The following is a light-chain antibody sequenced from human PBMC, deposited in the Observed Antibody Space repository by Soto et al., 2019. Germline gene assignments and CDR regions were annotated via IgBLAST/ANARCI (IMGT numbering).Light chain of an antibody. CDR2: DAS. CDR1: ESISTW. V-gene: IGKV1-5*01. J-gene: IGKJ4*01. Sequence: AYVGDRVTITCRASESISTWLAWYQQKPGRAPKLLIYDASNLESGIPDRFTGSGSGTDFTLTISRLEPEDFAVYYCQQYGSSPLTFGGGTKVDIK. CDR3: QQYGSSPLT.